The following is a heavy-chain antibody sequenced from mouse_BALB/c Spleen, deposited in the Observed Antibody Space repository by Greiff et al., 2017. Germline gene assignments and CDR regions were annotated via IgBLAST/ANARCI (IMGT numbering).Heavy chain of an antibody. Sequence: EVKLVESGGGLVKLGGSLKLSCAASGFTFSSYYMSWVRQTPEKRLELVAAINSNGGSTYYPDTVKGRFTISRDNAKNTLYLQMSSLKSEDTALYYCARQDGNYYYYAMDYWGQGTSVTVSS. D-gene: IGHD2-1*01. V-gene: IGHV5-6-2*01. CDR1: GFTFSSYY. J-gene: IGHJ4*01. CDR2: INSNGGST. CDR3: ARQDGNYYYYAMDY.